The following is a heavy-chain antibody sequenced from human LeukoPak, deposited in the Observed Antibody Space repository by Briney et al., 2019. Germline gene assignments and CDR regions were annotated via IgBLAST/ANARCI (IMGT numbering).Heavy chain of an antibody. CDR3: ARDPDYSSSWYNWFDP. CDR2: INPNSGGT. D-gene: IGHD6-13*01. Sequence: ASVKVSCKASGYTFTGYYMHWVRQAPGQGLEWMGWINPNSGGTNYAQKFQGRVTMTRDTSISTAYMELSSLRSEDTAVYYCARDPDYSSSWYNWFDPWGQGTLVTVST. CDR1: GYTFTGYY. V-gene: IGHV1-2*02. J-gene: IGHJ5*02.